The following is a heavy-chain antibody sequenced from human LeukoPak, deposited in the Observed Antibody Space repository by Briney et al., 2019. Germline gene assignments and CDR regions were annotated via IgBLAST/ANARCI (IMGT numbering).Heavy chain of an antibody. D-gene: IGHD2-15*01. J-gene: IGHJ4*02. CDR1: GYTFTSYD. V-gene: IGHV1-8*01. CDR2: MNPNSGNT. CDR3: ARVFRYCSGGSCYAIDY. Sequence: ASVKVSCKASGYTFTSYDINWVRQATGQGLEWMGWMNPNSGNTGYSQKFQGRVTMTRNTSISTAYMELSSLRSEDTAVYYCARVFRYCSGGSCYAIDYWGQGTLVTVSS.